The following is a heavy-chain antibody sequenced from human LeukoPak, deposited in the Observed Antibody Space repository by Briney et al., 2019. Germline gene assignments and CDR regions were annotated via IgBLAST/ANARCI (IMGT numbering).Heavy chain of an antibody. D-gene: IGHD6-13*01. Sequence: GVSLRLSCAASGVTFSGYAMSWVRQAPGKGLEWVSAISGSGGSTYYADSVKGRFTISRDNSKNTLYLQMNSQRAEDTAVYYCADRGRSSSWYYFDYWGQGTLVTVSS. CDR1: GVTFSGYA. CDR3: ADRGRSSSWYYFDY. CDR2: ISGSGGST. J-gene: IGHJ4*02. V-gene: IGHV3-23*01.